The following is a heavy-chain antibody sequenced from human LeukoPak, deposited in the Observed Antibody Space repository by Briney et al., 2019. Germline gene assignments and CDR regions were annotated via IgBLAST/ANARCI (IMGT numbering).Heavy chain of an antibody. V-gene: IGHV1-18*01. D-gene: IGHD3-9*01. Sequence: ASVKVSCKASGYTFTSYGISWVRQAPGQGLEWMGWISAYNDNTNYAQKLQGRVTMTTDTSTSTAYMELRSLRSDDTAVYYCARVHYDILTGYSYFDYWGQGTLITVSS. CDR3: ARVHYDILTGYSYFDY. CDR1: GYTFTSYG. J-gene: IGHJ4*02. CDR2: ISAYNDNT.